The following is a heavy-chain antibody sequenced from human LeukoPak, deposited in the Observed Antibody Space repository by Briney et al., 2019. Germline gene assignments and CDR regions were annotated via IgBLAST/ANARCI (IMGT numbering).Heavy chain of an antibody. V-gene: IGHV4-39*01. CDR3: PRQRGSGSYPGSPDY. CDR1: GGSIISSSYY. Sequence: SETLSLTCTVSGGSIISSSYYWGWIRQPPGKGLEWVVGIYYSSSTYYYPSLKRRVTISVDTSKSQISLRFSSVTAADTAVYYCPRQRGSGSYPGSPDYWGQGTLVTVSP. J-gene: IGHJ4*02. CDR2: IYYSSST. D-gene: IGHD3-10*01.